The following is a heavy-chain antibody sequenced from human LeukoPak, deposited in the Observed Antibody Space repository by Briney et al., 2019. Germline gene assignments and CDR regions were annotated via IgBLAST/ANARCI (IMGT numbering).Heavy chain of an antibody. J-gene: IGHJ5*02. Sequence: ASVKVSCTASGYTFTSYGISWVRQAPGQGLEWMGWISAYNGNTNYAQKLQGRVTMTTDTSTSTAYMELRSLRSDDTAAYYCARDLGILWFGEFPTNWFDPWGQGTLVTVSS. CDR3: ARDLGILWFGEFPTNWFDP. D-gene: IGHD3-10*01. CDR1: GYTFTSYG. CDR2: ISAYNGNT. V-gene: IGHV1-18*01.